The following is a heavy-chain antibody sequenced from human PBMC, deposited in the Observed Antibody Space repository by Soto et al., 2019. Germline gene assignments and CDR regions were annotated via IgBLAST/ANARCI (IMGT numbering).Heavy chain of an antibody. CDR2: IYYSGST. D-gene: IGHD6-13*01. V-gene: IGHV4-39*01. J-gene: IGHJ6*02. Sequence: PSETLSLTCTVSGGSISSSSYYWGWIRQPPGKGLEWIGSIYYSGSTYYNPSLKSRVTISVDTSKNQFSLKLSSVTAADTAVYYCARLGRIAAAVAYYYGMDVWGQGTTVTVS. CDR3: ARLGRIAAAVAYYYGMDV. CDR1: GGSISSSSYY.